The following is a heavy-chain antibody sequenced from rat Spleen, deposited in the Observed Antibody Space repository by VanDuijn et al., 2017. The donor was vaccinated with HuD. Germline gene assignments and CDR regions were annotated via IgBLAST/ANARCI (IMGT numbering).Heavy chain of an antibody. CDR3: TRDNERSYVMDA. V-gene: IGHV5-31*01. Sequence: EVQLVESDGGLVQPGRSLKLSCAASGFTFSDYYMAWIRQAPGKGLEWVASITNASGGTHYPDSVKGRFTISRDIAKSTLYLQMNSLRSEDTATYYCTRDNERSYVMDAWGQGASVTVSS. J-gene: IGHJ4*01. CDR1: GFTFSDYY. CDR2: ITNASGGT.